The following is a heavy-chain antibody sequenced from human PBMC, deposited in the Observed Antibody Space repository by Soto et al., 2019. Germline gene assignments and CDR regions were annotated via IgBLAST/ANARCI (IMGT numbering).Heavy chain of an antibody. CDR3: ASRHSSPYFDY. Sequence: QVQLQESGPGLVKPSQTLSLTCTVSGGSLSSGDYYWSWIRQPPGKGLEWLGSIYYSGSTYYNPSLKSRVTISVATSKNRFPMKLNSVTSADTAVYYCASRHSSPYFDYWGQGTLVTVSS. J-gene: IGHJ4*02. CDR2: IYYSGST. V-gene: IGHV4-30-4*01. CDR1: GGSLSSGDYY. D-gene: IGHD6-13*01.